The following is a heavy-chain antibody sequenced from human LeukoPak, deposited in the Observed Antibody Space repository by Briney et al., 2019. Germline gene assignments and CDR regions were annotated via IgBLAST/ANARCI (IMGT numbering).Heavy chain of an antibody. CDR2: ISSSSSYI. Sequence: PGGSLRLSCAASGFTFSSYSMNWVRQAPGKGLEWVSSISSSSSYIYYADSVKGRFTISRDNAKNSLYLQMNSLRAEDTAVYYCARVRRAVADIDYWGQGTLVTVSS. CDR1: GFTFSSYS. D-gene: IGHD6-19*01. CDR3: ARVRRAVADIDY. J-gene: IGHJ4*02. V-gene: IGHV3-21*01.